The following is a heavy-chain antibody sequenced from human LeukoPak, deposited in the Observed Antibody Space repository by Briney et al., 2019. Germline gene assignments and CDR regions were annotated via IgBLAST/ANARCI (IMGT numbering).Heavy chain of an antibody. D-gene: IGHD6-19*01. Sequence: SETLSLTCAVSGGSISSSNWWSWVRQPPGKGLEWVGEIYHSGSTNYIPSLKSRVTISVDKSKNQFSLRLSSVTAADTAVYYCARDHGVAVAGTWGFWGQGTLVTVSS. J-gene: IGHJ4*02. V-gene: IGHV4-4*02. CDR2: IYHSGST. CDR3: ARDHGVAVAGTWGF. CDR1: GGSISSSNW.